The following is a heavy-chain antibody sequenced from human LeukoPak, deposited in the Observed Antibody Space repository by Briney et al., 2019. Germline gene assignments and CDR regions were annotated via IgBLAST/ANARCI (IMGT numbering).Heavy chain of an antibody. CDR2: INAGNGNT. J-gene: IGHJ5*02. Sequence: GASVKVSCKASGYTFTSYAMHWVRQAPGQRLEWMGWINAGNGNTKYSQKFQGRVTITRDTSASTAYMELSSLRSEDTAVYYCARDDSSGWYERKNWFDPWGQGTLVTVSS. CDR3: ARDDSSGWYERKNWFDP. D-gene: IGHD6-19*01. V-gene: IGHV1-3*01. CDR1: GYTFTSYA.